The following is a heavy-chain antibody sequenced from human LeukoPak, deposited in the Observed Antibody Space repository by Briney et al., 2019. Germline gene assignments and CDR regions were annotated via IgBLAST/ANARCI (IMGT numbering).Heavy chain of an antibody. D-gene: IGHD5-12*01. J-gene: IGHJ4*02. CDR2: ISWNSGSI. Sequence: GRSLRLSCAASGFTFDDYAMHWVRQAPGKGLEWVSGISWNSGSIGYADSVKGRFTISRDNAKSSLYLQMNSLRAEDTALYYCAKGWLYFDYWGQGTLVTVSS. CDR3: AKGWLYFDY. V-gene: IGHV3-9*01. CDR1: GFTFDDYA.